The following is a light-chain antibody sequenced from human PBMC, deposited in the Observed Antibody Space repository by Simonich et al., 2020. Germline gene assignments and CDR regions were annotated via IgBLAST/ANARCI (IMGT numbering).Light chain of an antibody. CDR1: QGIRND. Sequence: AIQMTQSPSSLSASVGDRVTITCRASQGIRNDLGWYQQKPGKAPKLLIYAASSLQSGVPSRFSGSGSGTDFTLAISSLQPEDFATYYCLQDYNYPVFGPGTKVDIK. J-gene: IGKJ3*01. CDR2: AAS. V-gene: IGKV1-6*01. CDR3: LQDYNYPV.